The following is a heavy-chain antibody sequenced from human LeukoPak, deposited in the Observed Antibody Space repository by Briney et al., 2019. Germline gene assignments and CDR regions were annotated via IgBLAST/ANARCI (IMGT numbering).Heavy chain of an antibody. Sequence: GGSLRLSCAASGFTFSGYWMHWVRQAPGKGLVWVSRINSDGSSTSYADSVKGRFTIFRDNAKNTLYLQMNSLRAEDTAVYYCARGGSYSHNAFDIWGQGTMVTVSS. CDR1: GFTFSGYW. J-gene: IGHJ3*02. D-gene: IGHD3-10*01. CDR3: ARGGSYSHNAFDI. CDR2: INSDGSST. V-gene: IGHV3-74*01.